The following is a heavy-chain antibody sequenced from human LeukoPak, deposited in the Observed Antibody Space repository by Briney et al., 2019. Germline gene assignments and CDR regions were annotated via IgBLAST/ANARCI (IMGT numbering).Heavy chain of an antibody. D-gene: IGHD3-16*02. CDR2: INTNTGDP. CDR3: ARAFQSLGGLSLPDY. V-gene: IGHV7-4-1*02. CDR1: AYTFTSYA. J-gene: IGHJ4*02. Sequence: ASVKVSCKASAYTFTSYAMNWVRQAPGQGLEWMGWINTNTGDPTYAQGFTGRFVFSLDTSVSTAYLQISSLKAEDTAVSFCARAFQSLGGLSLPDYWGQGSLVTVSS.